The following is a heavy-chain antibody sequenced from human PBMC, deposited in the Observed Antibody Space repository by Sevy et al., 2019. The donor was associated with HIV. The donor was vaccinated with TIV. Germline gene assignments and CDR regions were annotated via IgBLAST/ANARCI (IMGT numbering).Heavy chain of an antibody. J-gene: IGHJ4*02. V-gene: IGHV3-21*01. D-gene: IGHD6-13*01. Sequence: GGSLRLSCAASGFTFSSYSMTWVGQAPGKGLEWVSSISSSSSYIYYADSVKGRFTISRDNAKNSLYLQMNSLRAEDTAVYYCASFGYSSSWSDYWGQGTLVTVSS. CDR3: ASFGYSSSWSDY. CDR2: ISSSSSYI. CDR1: GFTFSSYS.